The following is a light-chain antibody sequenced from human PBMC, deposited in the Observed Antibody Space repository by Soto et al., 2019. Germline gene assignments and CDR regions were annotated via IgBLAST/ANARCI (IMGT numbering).Light chain of an antibody. J-gene: IGKJ4*01. V-gene: IGKV1-8*01. CDR2: AAS. CDR3: LQDYSFPLT. CDR1: QGISSY. Sequence: PSSLSASTGDRVTITCRASQGISSYLAWYQQKPGKAPKLLIYAASTLQSGVPSRFSGSGSGTDFILTISSLQPEDFATYYCLQDYSFPLTFGGGTKVDIK.